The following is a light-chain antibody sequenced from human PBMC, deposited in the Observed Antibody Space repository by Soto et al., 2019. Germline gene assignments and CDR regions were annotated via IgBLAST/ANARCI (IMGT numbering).Light chain of an antibody. CDR3: YSYKSPSNRV. Sequence: QSVLTQPASVSGSPGQSITISCSGTSSDVSGYNSVSWYQQHPGKAPKLIIYAVSNRPSGVSDRFSGSKSGNTASLTISGLQAEDEADYSCYSYKSPSNRVFGGGTKVTVL. V-gene: IGLV2-14*03. J-gene: IGLJ2*01. CDR2: AVS. CDR1: SSDVSGYNS.